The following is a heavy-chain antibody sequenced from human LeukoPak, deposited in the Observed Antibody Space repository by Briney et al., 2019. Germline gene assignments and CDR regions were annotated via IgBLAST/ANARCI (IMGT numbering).Heavy chain of an antibody. CDR3: ARGLRWFDP. CDR2: TYSRSKWYN. CDR1: GDSVSNNSAA. V-gene: IGHV6-1*01. Sequence: SRTLSLTCAISGDSVSNNSAAWNWIRQSPSRGLEWLGRTYSRSKWYNDYAVAVKSRITIKADTSKTQFSLQLNSVTPEDTAVYYCARGLRWFDPWGQGTLVTVSS. D-gene: IGHD3-10*01. J-gene: IGHJ5*02.